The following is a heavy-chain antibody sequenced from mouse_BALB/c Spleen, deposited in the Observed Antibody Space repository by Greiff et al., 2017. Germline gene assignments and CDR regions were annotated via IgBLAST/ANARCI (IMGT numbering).Heavy chain of an antibody. J-gene: IGHJ2*01. D-gene: IGHD2-3*01. Sequence: EVKLVESGPGLVKPSQSLSLTCTVTGYSITSDYAWNWIRQFPGNKLEWMGYISYSGSTSYNQSLKSRISITRDTSKNQFFLQLNSVTTEDTATYYCAIYDGYYVSYFDYWGQGTTLTVSS. CDR3: AIYDGYYVSYFDY. V-gene: IGHV3-2*02. CDR2: ISYSGST. CDR1: GYSITSDYA.